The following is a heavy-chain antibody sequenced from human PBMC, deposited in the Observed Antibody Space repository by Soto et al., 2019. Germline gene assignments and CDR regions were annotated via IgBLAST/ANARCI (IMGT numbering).Heavy chain of an antibody. J-gene: IGHJ4*02. CDR1: GYTFTGYY. V-gene: IGHV1-2*04. Sequence: QVQLVQSGAEVKKPGASVKVSCKASGYTFTGYYMHWVRQAPGQGLEWMGWINPNRGGTNYAQKFQGCVTMTRDTSISTAYMELSRLRSDDTAVYYCARQYYDFWSGYSSPYYFDYWGQGTLVTVSS. D-gene: IGHD3-3*01. CDR2: INPNRGGT. CDR3: ARQYYDFWSGYSSPYYFDY.